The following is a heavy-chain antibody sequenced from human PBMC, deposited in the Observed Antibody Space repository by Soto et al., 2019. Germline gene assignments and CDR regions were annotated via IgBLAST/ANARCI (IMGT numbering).Heavy chain of an antibody. Sequence: SVKVSCKASGGTFNNYAVTWVRKAPGQGLEWMGGTIPISGTANYAQKFQGRVRVTADESTNTVHMELSSLRSEDTAMYYCASSYGTSWYGDWWGQGTLVTVSS. CDR1: GGTFNNYA. V-gene: IGHV1-69*13. CDR2: TIPISGTA. D-gene: IGHD6-13*01. J-gene: IGHJ4*02. CDR3: ASSYGTSWYGDW.